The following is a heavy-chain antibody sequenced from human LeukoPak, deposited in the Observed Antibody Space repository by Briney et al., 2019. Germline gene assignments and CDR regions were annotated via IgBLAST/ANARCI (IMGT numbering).Heavy chain of an antibody. Sequence: GGSLRLSCTVSGFTVSSNPMSWVRQAPGKGLEWVSFIYSDNTHYSDSVKGRFTISRDNSKNTLYLQMNSLRAEDTAVYYCAKVTYGSGTYGAFDSWGQGTLVTVSS. CDR3: AKVTYGSGTYGAFDS. CDR2: IYSDNT. V-gene: IGHV3-53*01. CDR1: GFTVSSNP. D-gene: IGHD3-10*01. J-gene: IGHJ4*02.